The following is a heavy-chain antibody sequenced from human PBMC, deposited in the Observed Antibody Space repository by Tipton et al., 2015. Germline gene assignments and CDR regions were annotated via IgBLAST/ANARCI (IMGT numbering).Heavy chain of an antibody. CDR3: ARQHCYSTTCYAEFYYFDY. CDR1: GFSFRSYA. D-gene: IGHD2-2*01. V-gene: IGHV4-34*01. CDR2: INYSATT. Sequence: LRLSCAASGFSFRSYAMSWVRQAPGKGLGWIGEINYSATTHYNPSLGSRVTISVDTSKNQFSLNLTSVTAADTAVYYCARQHCYSTTCYAEFYYFDYWGQGSLVTVSS. J-gene: IGHJ4*02.